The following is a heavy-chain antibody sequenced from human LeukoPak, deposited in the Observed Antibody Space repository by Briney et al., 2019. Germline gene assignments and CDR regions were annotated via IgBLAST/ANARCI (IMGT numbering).Heavy chain of an antibody. Sequence: SETLSLTCTVSGGSISSYYWSWIRRPAGKELEWIGRIYTSGSTNYNPSLKSRVTMSVDTSKNQFSLKLSSVTAADTAVYYCARFGYYDSSGYYCDYWGQGTLVTVSS. V-gene: IGHV4-4*07. D-gene: IGHD3-22*01. CDR3: ARFGYYDSSGYYCDY. CDR2: IYTSGST. J-gene: IGHJ4*02. CDR1: GGSISSYY.